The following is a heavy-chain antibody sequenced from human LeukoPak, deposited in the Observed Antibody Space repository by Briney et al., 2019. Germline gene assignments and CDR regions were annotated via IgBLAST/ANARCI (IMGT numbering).Heavy chain of an antibody. J-gene: IGHJ6*03. CDR3: ARDQGLGYYYYMDV. V-gene: IGHV4-30-4*08. Sequence: SETLSLTCTVSGGSISRGDYYWSWIPQPPGKGLEWIVYIYYSGSTYYNPSLKSRITISLDTSKNHFSLKLSSVTAADTAVYYCARDQGLGYYYYMDVWGKGTTVTVSS. D-gene: IGHD3-10*01. CDR1: GGSISRGDYY. CDR2: IYYSGST.